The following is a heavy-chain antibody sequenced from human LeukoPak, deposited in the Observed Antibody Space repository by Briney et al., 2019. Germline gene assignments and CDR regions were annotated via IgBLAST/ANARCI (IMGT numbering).Heavy chain of an antibody. CDR3: AKDQEVLRYLDWLPNPLDY. CDR2: ISYDGSNK. Sequence: GRSLRLSCAASGFTFSSYGMHWVRQAPGKGLEWVAVISYDGSNKYYADSVKGRFTISRDNSKNTLYLQMNSLRAEDTAVYYCAKDQEVLRYLDWLPNPLDYWGQGTLVTVSS. J-gene: IGHJ4*02. V-gene: IGHV3-30*18. CDR1: GFTFSSYG. D-gene: IGHD3-9*01.